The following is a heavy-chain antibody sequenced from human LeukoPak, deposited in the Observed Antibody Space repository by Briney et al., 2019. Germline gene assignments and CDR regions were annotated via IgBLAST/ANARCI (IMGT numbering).Heavy chain of an antibody. CDR2: IKEDGSEK. J-gene: IGHJ4*02. D-gene: IGHD3-9*01. V-gene: IGHV3-7*03. CDR1: GFTFSGYW. CDR3: AKGDSYYDLLTCFDF. Sequence: GGSLRLSCAASGFTFSGYWMSWVRQAPGKGLEWVANIKEDGSEKYYVDSVMGRFTISRDNAKNSLYLQMNSLRDEDTAVYYCAKGDSYYDLLTCFDFWGPGTLVTVSS.